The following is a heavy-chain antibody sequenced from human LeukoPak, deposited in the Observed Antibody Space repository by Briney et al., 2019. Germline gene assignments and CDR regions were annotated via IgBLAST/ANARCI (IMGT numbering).Heavy chain of an antibody. D-gene: IGHD3-16*02. V-gene: IGHV3-7*01. CDR2: IKRDGSEE. Sequence: GGSLRLSCAASGFTFGDYWMSWVRQAPGKGLEWVANIKRDGSEEYYVDSAKGRFTISRDNAKKSVSLQMNSLRVEDTAVYYCARDIEAFDIWGQGTMVTVFS. J-gene: IGHJ3*02. CDR1: GFTFGDYW. CDR3: ARDIEAFDI.